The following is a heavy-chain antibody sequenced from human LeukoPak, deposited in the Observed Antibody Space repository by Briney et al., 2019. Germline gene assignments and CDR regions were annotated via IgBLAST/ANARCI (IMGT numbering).Heavy chain of an antibody. V-gene: IGHV1-2*02. D-gene: IGHD6-13*01. CDR3: ARDSSSWGSLNWFDP. J-gene: IGHJ5*02. CDR2: INPNSGGT. Sequence: ASVKVSCKASGYTFTGYYMHWVRQAPGQGLEWMGSINPNSGGTIYAQQFQGRVTMTRDTSISTVYMELSRLRSDDTAVYYCARDSSSWGSLNWFDPWGQGTLVTVSS. CDR1: GYTFTGYY.